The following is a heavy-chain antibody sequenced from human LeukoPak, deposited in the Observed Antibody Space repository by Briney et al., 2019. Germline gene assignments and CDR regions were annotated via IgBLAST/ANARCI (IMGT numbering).Heavy chain of an antibody. CDR2: ISYDGSNK. CDR1: GFTFSTYA. CDR3: ARTLRMCAFDI. J-gene: IGHJ3*02. Sequence: PGGSLRLSCAASGFTFSTYAMHWVRQAPGKGLEWVAVISYDGSNKYYADSVKGRFTISRDNSKNTLYLQMNSLRAEDTAVYYCARTLRMCAFDIWGQGTMVTVSS. D-gene: IGHD2-15*01. V-gene: IGHV3-30*01.